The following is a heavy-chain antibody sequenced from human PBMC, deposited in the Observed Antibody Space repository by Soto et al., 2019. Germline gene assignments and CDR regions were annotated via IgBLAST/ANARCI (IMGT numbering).Heavy chain of an antibody. V-gene: IGHV4-59*01. CDR3: AREDQSEGYDDGYNWFDP. CDR1: GGSISSYY. Sequence: SETLSLTCTVSGGSISSYYWSWIRQPPGKGLEWIGYIYYSGSTNYNPSLKSRVTISVDTSKNQFSLKLSSVTAADTAVYYCAREDQSEGYDDGYNWFDPWGQGTLVTVSA. D-gene: IGHD3-3*01. J-gene: IGHJ5*02. CDR2: IYYSGST.